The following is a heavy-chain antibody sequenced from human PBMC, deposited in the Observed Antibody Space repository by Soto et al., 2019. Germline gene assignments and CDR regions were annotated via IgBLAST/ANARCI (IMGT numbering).Heavy chain of an antibody. Sequence: SETLSLTCTVSGGSSSSGDYYWSWIRQPPGKGLEWIGYIYYSGSTYYNPSLKSRVTISVDTSKNQFSLKLSSVTAADTAVYYCARDIVLVPAASGENWFDPWGQGTLVTVSS. V-gene: IGHV4-30-4*01. CDR2: IYYSGST. CDR1: GGSSSSGDYY. J-gene: IGHJ5*02. CDR3: ARDIVLVPAASGENWFDP. D-gene: IGHD2-2*01.